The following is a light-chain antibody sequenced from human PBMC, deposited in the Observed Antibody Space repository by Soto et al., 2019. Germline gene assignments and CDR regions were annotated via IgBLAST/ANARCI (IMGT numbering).Light chain of an antibody. CDR2: ATG. CDR1: SSNIGAGYY. J-gene: IGLJ3*02. Sequence: QPVLTQPPSVSGAPGQRVTISCTGSSSNIGAGYYVHWYQHLPGTAPKLLIYATGNRPSGVPDRVSGSNSGTSASLAITGLQAEDEADYYCQSYDNRLSAWVFGGGTKLTVL. V-gene: IGLV1-40*01. CDR3: QSYDNRLSAWV.